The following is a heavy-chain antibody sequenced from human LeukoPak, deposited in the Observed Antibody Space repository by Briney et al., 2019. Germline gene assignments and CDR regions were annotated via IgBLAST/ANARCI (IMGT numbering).Heavy chain of an antibody. Sequence: SVKVLCKSSGDTLTTFCIPWVRHAPGQGPEGRGGNIPPFDKPYYGQKFQGRLSITADKSTSTVYMDLSSLTYEDTAVYYCARAPWIVGLTLIMNYMDFWGNGTTVTVAS. CDR2: NIPPFDKP. V-gene: IGHV1-69*06. CDR3: ARAPWIVGLTLIMNYMDF. J-gene: IGHJ6*03. CDR1: GDTLTTFC. D-gene: IGHD1-26*01.